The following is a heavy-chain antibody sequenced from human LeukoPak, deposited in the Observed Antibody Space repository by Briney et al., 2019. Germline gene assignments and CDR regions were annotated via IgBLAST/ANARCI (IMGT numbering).Heavy chain of an antibody. CDR3: ARVRYSSSLWY. CDR1: GYTFTGYY. D-gene: IGHD6-6*01. CDR2: INPNSGGT. V-gene: IGHV1-2*02. J-gene: IGHJ4*02. Sequence: EASVTVSCKASGYTFTGYYMHWVRQAPGQGLEWMGWINPNSGGTNYAQKFQGRVTMTRDTSISTAYMELSRLRSDDTAVYYCARVRYSSSLWYWGQGTLVTVSS.